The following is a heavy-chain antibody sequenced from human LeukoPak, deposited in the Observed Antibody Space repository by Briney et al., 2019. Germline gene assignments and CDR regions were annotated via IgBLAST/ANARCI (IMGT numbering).Heavy chain of an antibody. D-gene: IGHD1-26*01. J-gene: IGHJ4*02. CDR1: GFTFSSYA. CDR3: ARAGGSYLDY. CDR2: ISYDGSNK. V-gene: IGHV3-30*04. Sequence: GGSLRLSCAASGFTFSSYAMHWVRQAPGKGLEWVAVISYDGSNKYYADSVKGRFTISRDNSKNTLYLQVNSLRAEDTAVYYCARAGGSYLDYWGQGTLVTVSS.